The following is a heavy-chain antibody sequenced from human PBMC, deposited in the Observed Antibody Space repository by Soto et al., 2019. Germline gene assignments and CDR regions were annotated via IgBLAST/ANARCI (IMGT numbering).Heavy chain of an antibody. Sequence: EVQLVESGGGLVQPGGSLRLSCAASGFTFSSYEMNWVRQAPGKGLERVSYISSSGSTIYYADSVKGRFTISRDNAKNSLYLQMNSLRAEDTAVYYCAREGGYSSSWYSDYYYYYGMDVWGQGTTVTVSS. J-gene: IGHJ6*02. CDR3: AREGGYSSSWYSDYYYYYGMDV. D-gene: IGHD6-13*01. V-gene: IGHV3-48*03. CDR1: GFTFSSYE. CDR2: ISSSGSTI.